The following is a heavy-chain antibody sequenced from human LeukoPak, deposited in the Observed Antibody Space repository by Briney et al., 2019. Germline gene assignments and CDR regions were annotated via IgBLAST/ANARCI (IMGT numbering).Heavy chain of an antibody. Sequence: SETLSPTCTVSGGSVSSGSYYWSWIRQPPGKGLEWIGYIYYSASTNYNPSLKSRVTISVDTSNNQFSLKLSSVTAADTAVYYCVRETATYYYDSRGYYRQIEVFDIWGQGTPVIVSS. CDR2: IYYSAST. CDR3: VRETATYYYDSRGYYRQIEVFDI. CDR1: GGSVSSGSYY. V-gene: IGHV4-61*01. D-gene: IGHD3-22*01. J-gene: IGHJ3*02.